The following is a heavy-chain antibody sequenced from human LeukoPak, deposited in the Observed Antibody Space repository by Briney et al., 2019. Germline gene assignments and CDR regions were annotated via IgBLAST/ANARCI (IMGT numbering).Heavy chain of an antibody. D-gene: IGHD3/OR15-3a*01. J-gene: IGHJ4*02. CDR2: ISGSGGST. V-gene: IGHV3-23*01. CDR1: GFTFSSYV. CDR3: ARGARYIRTGIRVHIFS. Sequence: GGSLRLSCAASGFTFSSYVMSWVRQAPGKGLEWVSAISGSGGSTYYADSVKGRFTISRDNSKNTLYLQMNSLRAEDTAVYYCARGARYIRTGIRVHIFSWGQGTLVTVSS.